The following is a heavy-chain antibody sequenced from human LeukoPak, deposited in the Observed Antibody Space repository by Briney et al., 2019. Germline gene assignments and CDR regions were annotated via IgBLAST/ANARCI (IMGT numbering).Heavy chain of an antibody. Sequence: ASVKVSCKASGGTFGSYGLSWVRQAPGQGLEWMGIINPSGGSTSYAQKFQGRVTMTRDTSTSTVYMELSSLRSEDTAVYYCARDRIAVANWFDPWGQGTLVTVSS. V-gene: IGHV1-46*01. CDR1: GGTFGSYG. CDR2: INPSGGST. D-gene: IGHD6-19*01. CDR3: ARDRIAVANWFDP. J-gene: IGHJ5*02.